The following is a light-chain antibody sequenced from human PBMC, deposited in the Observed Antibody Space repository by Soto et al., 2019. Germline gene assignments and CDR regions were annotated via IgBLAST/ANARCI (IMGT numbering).Light chain of an antibody. CDR1: QNNENY. J-gene: IGKJ1*01. CDR2: WAS. Sequence: DIVMTQSPDSLAVSLGERATINCKSSQNNENYLSWYQQRPGQPPKLLFYWASTRESGVPDRFSGSGSGTHFTLTITSLQAEDVAVYYCQQYYSSPPTFGQGTKVDI. CDR3: QQYYSSPPT. V-gene: IGKV4-1*01.